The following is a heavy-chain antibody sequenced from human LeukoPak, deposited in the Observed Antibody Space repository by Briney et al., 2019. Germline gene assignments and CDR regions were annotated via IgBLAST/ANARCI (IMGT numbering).Heavy chain of an antibody. CDR2: IPYDGSKK. Sequence: PGRSLRLSCAASGFTFSSYAMHWVRQAPGKGLDWVAVIPYDGSKKYYADSVQGRFTISRDNSKNTLYLQMNSLRAEDTAVYYCAKPKYSGYDSSLIYWGQGTLVTVSS. CDR3: AKPKYSGYDSSLIY. CDR1: GFTFSSYA. J-gene: IGHJ4*02. V-gene: IGHV3-30-3*02. D-gene: IGHD5-12*01.